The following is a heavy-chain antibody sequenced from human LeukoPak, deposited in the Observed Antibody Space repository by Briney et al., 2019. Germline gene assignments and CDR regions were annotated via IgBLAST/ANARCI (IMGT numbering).Heavy chain of an antibody. CDR3: AKDRDPYYYDSSGYYLDY. J-gene: IGHJ4*02. CDR2: ISYDGSNK. D-gene: IGHD3-22*01. CDR1: GFTFSSYG. V-gene: IGHV3-30*18. Sequence: GGSLRLSCAASGFTFSSYGMHWVRQAPGKGLEWVAVISYDGSNKYYADSVKGRFTISRDNSKNTLYLQMNSLRAEDTAVYYCAKDRDPYYYDSSGYYLDYWGQGTLVTVSS.